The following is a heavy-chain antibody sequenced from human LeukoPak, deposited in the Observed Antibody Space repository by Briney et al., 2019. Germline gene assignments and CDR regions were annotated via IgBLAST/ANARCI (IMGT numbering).Heavy chain of an antibody. D-gene: IGHD2-21*02. CDR2: IYYSGST. CDR1: GGSFSGYY. J-gene: IGHJ3*02. CDR3: ARRHLVTAVHVDAFDI. Sequence: KPSETLSLTCAVYGGSFSGYYWSWIRQPPGKGLEWIGYIYYSGSTNYNPSLKSRVTISVDTSKNQFSLKLSSVTAADTAVYYCARRHLVTAVHVDAFDIWGQGTMVTVSS. V-gene: IGHV4-59*08.